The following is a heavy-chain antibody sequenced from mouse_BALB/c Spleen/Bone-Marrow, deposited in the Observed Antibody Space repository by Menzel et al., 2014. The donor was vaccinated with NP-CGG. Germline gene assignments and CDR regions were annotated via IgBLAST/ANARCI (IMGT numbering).Heavy chain of an antibody. CDR3: ARHPSLWLRRGFAY. Sequence: EVKVEESGGGLVQPGGSLKLSCEASGFDFSRYWMTWVRQAPGKGLEWIGEITPDSSTINYTPSLKDKFIISRDNAKNTLSLQMSKVRSEDTALYYCARHPSLWLRRGFAYWGQGTLVTVSA. D-gene: IGHD2-2*01. V-gene: IGHV4-1*02. CDR2: ITPDSSTI. CDR1: GFDFSRYW. J-gene: IGHJ3*01.